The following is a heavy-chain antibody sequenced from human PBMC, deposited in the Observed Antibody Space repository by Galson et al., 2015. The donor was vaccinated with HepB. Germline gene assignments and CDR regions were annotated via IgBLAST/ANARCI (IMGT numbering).Heavy chain of an antibody. CDR1: GFTFSDYY. V-gene: IGHV3-11*05. D-gene: IGHD3-9*01. J-gene: IGHJ6*02. CDR3: ARESPPYYDILTGPSHYYYYYGMDV. Sequence: SLRLSCAASGFTFSDYYMSWIRQAPGKGLEWVSYISSSSSYTNYADSVKGRFTISRDNAKNSLYLQMNSLRAEDTAVYYCARESPPYYDILTGPSHYYYYYGMDVWGQGTTVTVSS. CDR2: ISSSSSYT.